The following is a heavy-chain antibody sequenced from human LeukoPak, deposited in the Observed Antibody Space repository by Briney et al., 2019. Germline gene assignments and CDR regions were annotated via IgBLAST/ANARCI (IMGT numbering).Heavy chain of an antibody. J-gene: IGHJ2*01. CDR1: GGSISSGGYS. D-gene: IGHD2-2*01. CDR2: IYHSGST. V-gene: IGHV4-30-2*01. CDR3: ARGVVVPAAKYFDL. Sequence: PSETLSLTCAVSGGSISSGGYSWSWIRQPPGKGLEWIGYIYHSGSTYYNPSLKSRVTISVDRSKNQFSLKLSSVTAADTAVYYYARGVVVPAAKYFDLWGRGTLVTVSS.